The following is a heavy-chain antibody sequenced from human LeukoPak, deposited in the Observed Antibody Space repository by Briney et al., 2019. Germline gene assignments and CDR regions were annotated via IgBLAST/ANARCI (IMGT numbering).Heavy chain of an antibody. V-gene: IGHV3-48*03. Sequence: GGSLRLSCAASGFTFSSYEMNWVRQAPGKGLEWVSYISSSGSTIYYADSVKGRFSISRDSSKNILYLQMNSLRAEDTAVYYCAKDRCSNGVGCYYYYMDVWGKGTTVTISS. D-gene: IGHD2-8*01. CDR1: GFTFSSYE. CDR2: ISSSGSTI. J-gene: IGHJ6*03. CDR3: AKDRCSNGVGCYYYYMDV.